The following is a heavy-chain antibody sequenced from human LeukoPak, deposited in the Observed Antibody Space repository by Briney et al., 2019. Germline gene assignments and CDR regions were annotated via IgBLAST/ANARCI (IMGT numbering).Heavy chain of an antibody. J-gene: IGHJ6*03. CDR2: INHSVGT. D-gene: IGHD1-14*01. CDR1: SGSFSGYY. CDR3: ARNWNHYYYYHYMDV. V-gene: IGHV4-34*01. Sequence: SETLSLTCSVYSGSFSGYYWSWIRQPPGKGLEWIGEINHSVGTNYNPSLKSRVTISVDTSKNQFSLKLSSVTAADTAVYYCARNWNHYYYYHYMDVWGKGTTVTVSS.